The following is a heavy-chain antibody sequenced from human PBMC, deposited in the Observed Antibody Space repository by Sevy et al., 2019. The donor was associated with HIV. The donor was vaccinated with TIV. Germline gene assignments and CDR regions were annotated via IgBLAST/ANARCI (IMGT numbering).Heavy chain of an antibody. D-gene: IGHD4-17*01. CDR2: ISAYNGNT. CDR3: AKTTVTPSHPTPHFDY. V-gene: IGHV1-18*01. J-gene: IGHJ4*02. Sequence: ASVKVSCKASGYTFTSYGISWVRQAPGQGLEWMGWISAYNGNTNYAQMLQGRVTMTTDTSTSTAYMELRSLRSDDTAVYYCAKTTVTPSHPTPHFDYWGQGTLVTVSS. CDR1: GYTFTSYG.